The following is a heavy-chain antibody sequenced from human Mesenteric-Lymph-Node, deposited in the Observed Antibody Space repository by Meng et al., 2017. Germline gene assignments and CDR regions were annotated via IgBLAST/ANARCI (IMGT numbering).Heavy chain of an antibody. J-gene: IGHJ4*02. V-gene: IGHV4-30-4*01. CDR3: ARGFLSFVRVFDY. CDR1: GGSISSGDYY. Sequence: QVQLQESGPGLVKPSQILSLTCTVSGGSISSGDYYWSWIRQPPGKGLEWIGEISHNGNTNYNPSLKSRLTISVDTSKTQFSLKVRSLTAADTAVYYCARGFLSFVRVFDYWGQGTLVTVSS. D-gene: IGHD2/OR15-2a*01. CDR2: ISHNGNT.